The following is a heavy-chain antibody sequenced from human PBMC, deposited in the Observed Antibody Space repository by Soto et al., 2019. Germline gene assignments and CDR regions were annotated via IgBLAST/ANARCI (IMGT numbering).Heavy chain of an antibody. CDR3: ARDSVRDYLYYYYGMDV. V-gene: IGHV3-21*01. CDR2: IGTSSSYI. D-gene: IGHD4-17*01. Sequence: WGSLRLSCAASGFTFSSYTMNWVRQAPGRGLEWVSSIGTSSSYIYYADSVKGRFTISRDTAKNSLFLQMNSLRADDTAVYYCARDSVRDYLYYYYGMDVWGQGTTVTVSS. CDR1: GFTFSSYT. J-gene: IGHJ6*02.